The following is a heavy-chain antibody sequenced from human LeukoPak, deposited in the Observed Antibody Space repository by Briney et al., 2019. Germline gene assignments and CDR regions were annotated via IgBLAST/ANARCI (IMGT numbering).Heavy chain of an antibody. V-gene: IGHV3-9*01. CDR1: GFTFSSHW. CDR3: AKDIRTPGYSSSWYSDAFDI. Sequence: PGGSLRLSCAASGFTFSSHWMHWVRQAPGKGLEWVSGISWNSGSIGYADSVKGRFTISRDNAKNSLYLQMNSLRAEDTALYYCAKDIRTPGYSSSWYSDAFDIWGQGTMVTVSS. J-gene: IGHJ3*02. CDR2: ISWNSGSI. D-gene: IGHD6-13*01.